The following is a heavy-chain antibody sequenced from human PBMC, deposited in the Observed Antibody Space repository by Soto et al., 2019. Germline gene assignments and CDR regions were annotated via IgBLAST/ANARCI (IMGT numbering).Heavy chain of an antibody. V-gene: IGHV1-69*13. CDR3: ARIEKYSNYDLHSYGMDV. D-gene: IGHD4-4*01. CDR2: IIPIFGTA. J-gene: IGHJ6*02. CDR1: GGTFSSYA. Sequence: ASVKVSCKASGGTFSSYAISWVRQAPGQGLEWMGGIIPIFGTANYAQKFQGRVTITADESTSTAYMELSSLRSEDTAVYYCARIEKYSNYDLHSYGMDVWGQGTTVTVSS.